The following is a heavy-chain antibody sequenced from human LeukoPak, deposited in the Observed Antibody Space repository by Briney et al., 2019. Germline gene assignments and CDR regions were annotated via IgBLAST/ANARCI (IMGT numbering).Heavy chain of an antibody. V-gene: IGHV3-33*06. Sequence: GGTLRLSCAASGFTFSHYGMHWVRQTPGAGLEWVGVIWSDGSDKYYAKSVKGRFTISRDNSKNSLFLQMNSLRAEDTAVYYCAKDAQGGFDYSNSLQNWGQGVLVTVSS. CDR3: AKDAQGGFDYSNSLQN. J-gene: IGHJ1*01. D-gene: IGHD4-11*01. CDR1: GFTFSHYG. CDR2: IWSDGSDK.